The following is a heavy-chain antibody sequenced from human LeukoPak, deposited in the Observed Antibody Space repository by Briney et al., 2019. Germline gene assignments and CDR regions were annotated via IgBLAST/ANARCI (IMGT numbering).Heavy chain of an antibody. D-gene: IGHD2-15*01. CDR1: GGSISSYW. CDR2: VYYSGSA. CDR3: ARDRILNAFDI. V-gene: IGHV4-59*01. J-gene: IGHJ3*02. Sequence: SETLSLTCTVSGGSISSYWWSWIRQPPGKGLEWIGYVYYSGSAHYNPSLKSRVTISVDTSKSQFSLKMSSVTAADTAVYYCARDRILNAFDIWGQGTMVTVSS.